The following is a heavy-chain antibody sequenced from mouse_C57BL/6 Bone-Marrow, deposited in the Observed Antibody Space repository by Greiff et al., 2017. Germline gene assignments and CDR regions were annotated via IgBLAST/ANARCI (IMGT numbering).Heavy chain of an antibody. D-gene: IGHD2-1*01. CDR1: GFSLTSYG. CDR3: AKSSYGNPLY. Sequence: VMLVESGPGLVQPSQSLSITCTVSGFSLTSYGVHWVRQSPGKGLEWLGVIWRGGSTDYNAAFMSRLSITKDNSKSQVFVHMNGLQADDAAIYYYAKSSYGNPLYWGQGTLVTVSA. CDR2: IWRGGST. V-gene: IGHV2-5*01. J-gene: IGHJ3*01.